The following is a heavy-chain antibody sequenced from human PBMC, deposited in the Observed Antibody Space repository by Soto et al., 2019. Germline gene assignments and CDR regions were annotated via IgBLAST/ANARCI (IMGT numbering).Heavy chain of an antibody. Sequence: EVQLVESGGALVQPGGSLRLSCAASGFTFSNYWMHWVRQAPGKGLVWISRMNSDGSNTVYADAVKGRFTISRDNAKNTLYLQMNSLSVEDTAVYYCATCKGGVSNGPTTYWGQGTLVTVSS. J-gene: IGHJ4*02. CDR1: GFTFSNYW. CDR3: ATCKGGVSNGPTTY. CDR2: MNSDGSNT. V-gene: IGHV3-74*01. D-gene: IGHD1-26*01.